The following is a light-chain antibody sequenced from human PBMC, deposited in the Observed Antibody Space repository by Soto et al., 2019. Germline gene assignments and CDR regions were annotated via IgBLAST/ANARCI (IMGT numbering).Light chain of an antibody. CDR2: GAS. J-gene: IGKJ5*01. CDR1: QSVSSSY. CDR3: QQYNNWPPIWPPIT. Sequence: EIVLTQSPGTLSLSPGERATLSCRARQSVSSSYLAWYQQKPGQAPRLLIYGASTRATGIPARFSGSGSGTEFTLTISSLQSEDFAVYYCQQYNNWPPIWPPITFGQGTRLEIK. V-gene: IGKV3-15*01.